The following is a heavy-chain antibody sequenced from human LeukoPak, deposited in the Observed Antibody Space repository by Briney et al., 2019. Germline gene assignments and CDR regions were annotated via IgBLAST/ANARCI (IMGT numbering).Heavy chain of an antibody. CDR1: GGTFSSYA. V-gene: IGHV1-69*13. CDR3: ARKKMEDGYNTFDY. J-gene: IGHJ4*02. CDR2: IIPIFGTA. D-gene: IGHD5-24*01. Sequence: GASVKVSCKASGGTFSSYAISWVRQAPGQGLEWMGGIIPIFGTANYAQKFQGRVTITADESTSTAYMELSSLRSEDTAVYYCARKKMEDGYNTFDYWGQGTLVTVSS.